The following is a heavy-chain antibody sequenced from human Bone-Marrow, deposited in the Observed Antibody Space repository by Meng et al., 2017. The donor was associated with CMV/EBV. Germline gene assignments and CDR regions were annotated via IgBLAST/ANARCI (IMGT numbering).Heavy chain of an antibody. CDR1: GESFSDHY. J-gene: IGHJ5*02. CDR2: VDHSGRT. D-gene: IGHD3-10*01. CDR3: ARYVWFGELGWFDP. V-gene: IGHV4-34*01. Sequence: SETLSLTCAVYGESFSDHYWTWIRQPPGKGLEWIGEVDHSGRTNCNPSLKSRVTISVDTSKNQFSLKLSSVTAADTAVYYCARYVWFGELGWFDPWGQGTLVTVSS.